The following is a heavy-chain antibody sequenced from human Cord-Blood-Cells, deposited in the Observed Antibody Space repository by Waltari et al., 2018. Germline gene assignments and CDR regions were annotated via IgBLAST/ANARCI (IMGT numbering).Heavy chain of an antibody. CDR1: GYTVTSYA. CDR3: ASGRPYDFWSVYYWYFAV. V-gene: IGHV1-8*03. Sequence: QGQRVQSGAEVKKPGASVKVSCKASGYTVTSYAINWGRQATGQGLEWMGWMNPNSGNTGYAQKFQGRGTITRNTSISTDYMELRSLGSEDKAVYYCASGRPYDFWSVYYWYFAVLGRGTLVTVSS. CDR2: MNPNSGNT. J-gene: IGHJ2*01. D-gene: IGHD3-3*01.